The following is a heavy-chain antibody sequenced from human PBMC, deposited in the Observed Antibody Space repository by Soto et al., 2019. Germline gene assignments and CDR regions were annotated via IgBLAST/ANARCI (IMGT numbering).Heavy chain of an antibody. CDR1: GGSISSSNC. CDR3: ARVPTAMVTSRGKYFDY. Sequence: TSETLSLTCAVSGGSISSSNCWSWVRQPPGKGLEWIGEIYHSGSTNYNPSLKSRVTISVDKSKNQFSLQLSSVTAADTAVYYCARVPTAMVTSRGKYFDYWGQGTLVTVSS. CDR2: IYHSGST. V-gene: IGHV4-4*02. J-gene: IGHJ4*02. D-gene: IGHD5-18*01.